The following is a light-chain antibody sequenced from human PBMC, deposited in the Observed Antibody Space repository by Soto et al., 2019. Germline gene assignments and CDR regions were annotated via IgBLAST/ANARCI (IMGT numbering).Light chain of an antibody. CDR3: ISYTTSGSLV. V-gene: IGLV2-14*01. J-gene: IGLJ2*01. Sequence: QSALTQPASVSGSPGQSITISCTGTSSDVGGYNYVSWYQQHPGKAPKLMIYDVSNRPSGVSNRFSGSKSGNTASVTISGLQAEDEADYYCISYTTSGSLVFGGGTKVTVL. CDR1: SSDVGGYNY. CDR2: DVS.